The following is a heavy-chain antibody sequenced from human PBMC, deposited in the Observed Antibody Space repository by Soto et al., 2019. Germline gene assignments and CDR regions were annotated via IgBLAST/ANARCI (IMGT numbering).Heavy chain of an antibody. Sequence: GGSLRLSCAASGFTFSSYAMSWVRQAPGKGLEWVSAISGSGGSTYYADSVKGRFTISRDNSKNTLYLQMNSLRAEDTALYYCAKGRSYYYYYGVDVWGQGTTVTVSS. CDR3: AKGRSYYYYYGVDV. V-gene: IGHV3-23*01. CDR1: GFTFSSYA. CDR2: ISGSGGST. J-gene: IGHJ6*02.